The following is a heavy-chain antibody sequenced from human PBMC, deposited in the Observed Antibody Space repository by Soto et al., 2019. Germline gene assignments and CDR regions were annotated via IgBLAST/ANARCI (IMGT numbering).Heavy chain of an antibody. D-gene: IGHD3-22*01. CDR1: GFTFSSYV. V-gene: IGHV3-30*18. CDR3: AKDAPYYYDSSGYYGPFDY. J-gene: IGHJ4*02. CDR2: ISYDGGNK. Sequence: GGSLRLSCAASGFTFSSYVIHWVRQSPGKGLEWVALISYDGGNKYYADSVKGRFTISRDNSKNTLYLQMNSLRDEDTAVYYCAKDAPYYYDSSGYYGPFDYWGQGTLVTVSS.